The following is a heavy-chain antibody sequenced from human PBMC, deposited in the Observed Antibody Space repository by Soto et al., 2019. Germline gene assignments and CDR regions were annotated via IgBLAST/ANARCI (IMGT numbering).Heavy chain of an antibody. CDR2: ISSSSSYI. Sequence: PGGSLRLSCAASGFTFSSYSMNWVRQAPGKGLEWVSSISSSSSYIYYADSVKGRFTISRDNAKNSLYLQMNSLRAEDTAVYYCASWGYDFWSGYYNDYWGQGTLVTVSS. D-gene: IGHD3-3*01. V-gene: IGHV3-21*01. J-gene: IGHJ4*02. CDR3: ASWGYDFWSGYYNDY. CDR1: GFTFSSYS.